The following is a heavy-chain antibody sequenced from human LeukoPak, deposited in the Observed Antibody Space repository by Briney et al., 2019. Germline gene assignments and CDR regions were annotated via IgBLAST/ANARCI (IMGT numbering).Heavy chain of an antibody. CDR1: GFTFDDHG. CDR3: ARDDKRYCSGGSCPRHFDY. D-gene: IGHD2-15*01. CDR2: INWNGGST. Sequence: GGSLRLSCAASGFTFDDHGMIWVRQAPGKGLEWVSGINWNGGSTGYADSVKGRFTISRDNAKNSLYLQMNSLRAEDTALYYCARDDKRYCSGGSCPRHFDYWGQGTLVTVSS. V-gene: IGHV3-20*04. J-gene: IGHJ4*02.